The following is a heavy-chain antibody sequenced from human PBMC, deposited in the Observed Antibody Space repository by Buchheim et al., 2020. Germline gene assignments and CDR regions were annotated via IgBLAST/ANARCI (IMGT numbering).Heavy chain of an antibody. D-gene: IGHD3-10*01. Sequence: QVQLVESGGGVVQPGRSLRLSCAASGFTFSSYGMHWVRQAPGKGLEWVAVISYDGSNKYYADSVKGRFTISRDNSKNTLYLQMNSLRAEDTAVYYCAKPFYGSGEYNWFDPWGQGTL. CDR2: ISYDGSNK. V-gene: IGHV3-30*18. CDR3: AKPFYGSGEYNWFDP. J-gene: IGHJ5*02. CDR1: GFTFSSYG.